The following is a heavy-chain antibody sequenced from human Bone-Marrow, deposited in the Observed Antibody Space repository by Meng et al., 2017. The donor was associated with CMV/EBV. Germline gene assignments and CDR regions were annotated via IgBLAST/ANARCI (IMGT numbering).Heavy chain of an antibody. Sequence: GGSLRLSCAASGFTFSSYAMSWVRQAPGKGLEWVSGISASGGGTYYADSVKGRFTISRDSSKNTLYLQMNSLRAEDTAVYYCARDQVWQQLVYYFDYWGQGTLVTVSS. CDR2: ISASGGGT. D-gene: IGHD6-13*01. V-gene: IGHV3-23*01. CDR3: ARDQVWQQLVYYFDY. J-gene: IGHJ4*02. CDR1: GFTFSSYA.